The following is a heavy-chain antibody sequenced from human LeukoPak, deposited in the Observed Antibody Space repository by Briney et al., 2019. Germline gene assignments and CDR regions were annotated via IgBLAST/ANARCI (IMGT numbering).Heavy chain of an antibody. Sequence: PGGSLRLSCAASGFTFSSYAMHWVRQAPGKGREWVAVISYDGSNEYYADSVKGRFTISRDNSKNTLYLQMNSLRAEDTAVYYCARGQYYFDYWGQGTLVTVSS. D-gene: IGHD6-19*01. J-gene: IGHJ4*02. CDR3: ARGQYYFDY. CDR2: ISYDGSNE. CDR1: GFTFSSYA. V-gene: IGHV3-30-3*01.